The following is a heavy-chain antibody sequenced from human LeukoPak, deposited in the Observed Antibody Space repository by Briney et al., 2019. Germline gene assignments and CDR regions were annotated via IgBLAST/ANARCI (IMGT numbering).Heavy chain of an antibody. J-gene: IGHJ4*02. Sequence: PGGSLRLSCAASGFTFSSYGMHWVRQAPGKGLEWVAFIRYDGSNKYYADSVKGGFTISRDNSKNTLYLQMHSLRAEDTAVYYCAKDRAYQLHVDTAMAGYFDYWGQGTLVTVSS. D-gene: IGHD5-18*01. CDR3: AKDRAYQLHVDTAMAGYFDY. CDR1: GFTFSSYG. CDR2: IRYDGSNK. V-gene: IGHV3-30*02.